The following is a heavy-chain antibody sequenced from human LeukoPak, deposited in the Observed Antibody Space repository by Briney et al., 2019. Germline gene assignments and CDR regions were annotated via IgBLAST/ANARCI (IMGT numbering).Heavy chain of an antibody. V-gene: IGHV4-39*01. Sequence: SETLSLTCTVSGGSISSSSYYWGWIRQPPGKGLEWIGSIYYSGSTYYNPSLKSRVTISVDTSKNQFSLKLSSVTAADTAVYYCARVIIGGWFGEFDYWGQGTLVTVSS. CDR1: GGSISSSSYY. CDR2: IYYSGST. CDR3: ARVIIGGWFGEFDY. J-gene: IGHJ4*02. D-gene: IGHD3-10*01.